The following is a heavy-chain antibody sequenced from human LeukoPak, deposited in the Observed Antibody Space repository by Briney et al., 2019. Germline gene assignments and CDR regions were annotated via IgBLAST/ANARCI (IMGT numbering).Heavy chain of an antibody. D-gene: IGHD1-7*01. V-gene: IGHV3-23*01. CDR1: GFYFTDYA. CDR3: ARDYWWNYDY. Sequence: SGGSLRLSCAASGFYFTDYAMSWARQAPGKGLEWLSAVSGNGDTKDYVDSVKGRFTISRDNSRNTVHLQIDNLRTEDTAVYYCARDYWWNYDYWGQGTLVTVSS. CDR2: VSGNGDTK. J-gene: IGHJ4*02.